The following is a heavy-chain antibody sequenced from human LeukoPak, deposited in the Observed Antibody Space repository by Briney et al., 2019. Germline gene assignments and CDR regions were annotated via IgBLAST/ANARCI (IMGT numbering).Heavy chain of an antibody. V-gene: IGHV4-34*01. D-gene: IGHD3-10*01. CDR2: INQSGIT. J-gene: IGHJ4*02. CDR3: ARGGTFGEPFSRS. CDR1: GGSFSGFY. Sequence: PSGTLSLTCAVYGGSFSGFYWTWLRQPPGKGLEWIGEINQSGITNYSPSLKSRMVISVDTSKKQFSLKLNSVTAADTAVYYCARGGTFGEPFSRSWGQGTLVTVSS.